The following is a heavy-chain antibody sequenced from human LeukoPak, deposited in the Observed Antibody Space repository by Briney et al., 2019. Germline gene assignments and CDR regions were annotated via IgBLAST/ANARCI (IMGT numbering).Heavy chain of an antibody. D-gene: IGHD2-15*01. J-gene: IGHJ4*02. CDR3: AKVRYCSGGNCYPDDN. CDR1: GFTFSDYG. V-gene: IGHV3-30*02. Sequence: PGGSLRLSCAASGFTFSDYGMHCVRQAPGKGLNWVAFIRYDGNNKYYADSVKGRFTISRDNSKNTLYLQMNILRHEDTAVYYCAKVRYCSGGNCYPDDNWGQGTLVSVSS. CDR2: IRYDGNNK.